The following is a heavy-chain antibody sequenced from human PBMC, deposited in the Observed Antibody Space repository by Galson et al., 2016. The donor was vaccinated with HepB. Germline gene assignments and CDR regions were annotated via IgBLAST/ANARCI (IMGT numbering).Heavy chain of an antibody. CDR3: AREQGQQMPYLPYTYGLDV. Sequence: SVKVSCKASGYSFSSYGISWVRQAPGQGLVWLGWISTFNGYTKYAQNLHGRVTMTTDTSTSTPYMELRSLRSDDTAVYCCAREQGQQMPYLPYTYGLDVWGQGTTVSVSS. J-gene: IGHJ6*02. CDR1: GYSFSSYG. V-gene: IGHV1-18*01. CDR2: ISTFNGYT. D-gene: IGHD6-13*01.